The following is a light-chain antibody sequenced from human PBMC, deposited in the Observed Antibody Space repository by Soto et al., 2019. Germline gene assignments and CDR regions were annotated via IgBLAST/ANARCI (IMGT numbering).Light chain of an antibody. J-gene: IGKJ3*01. V-gene: IGKV4-1*01. CDR2: RAS. Sequence: DIVMTQSPDSLAVSLGERATINCKSSQSLLYSSKNKNYLAWFQQKPGQPPNLLIYRASIRESGVPDRFSGSGSGTDFTLTISSLQAEDVAVYYCQQDYDTPFTFGPGTKVDIK. CDR3: QQDYDTPFT. CDR1: QSLLYSSKNKNY.